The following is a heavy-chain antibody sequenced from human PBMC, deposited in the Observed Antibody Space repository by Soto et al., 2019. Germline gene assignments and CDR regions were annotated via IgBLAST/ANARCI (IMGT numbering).Heavy chain of an antibody. D-gene: IGHD3-9*01. V-gene: IGHV3-23*01. CDR2: ISGTGSGA. CDR1: GFNFSNYA. J-gene: IGHJ5*02. Sequence: PGGSLRLSCAASGFNFSNYAMSWVRQAPGKGLEWVSAISGTGSGAYYAESVKGRFTISRDNFKNTLYLQMNSLRAEDTALYYCAKRRYFDWLLAGWFDPWGQGTQVTVS. CDR3: AKRRYFDWLLAGWFDP.